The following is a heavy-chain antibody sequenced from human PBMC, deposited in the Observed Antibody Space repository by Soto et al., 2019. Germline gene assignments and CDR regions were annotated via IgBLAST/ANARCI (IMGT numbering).Heavy chain of an antibody. CDR1: VYTFTSYG. D-gene: IGHD3-22*01. CDR3: ARGAYYDSSGYYPVLVYYFDY. V-gene: IGHV1-18*04. Sequence: XSLKFSCNASVYTFTSYGISWVRQAPGQGLEWMGWISAYNGNTNYAQKLQGRVTMTTDTSTSTAYMELRSLRSDDTAVYYCARGAYYDSSGYYPVLVYYFDYWGQGTLVTVSS. J-gene: IGHJ4*02. CDR2: ISAYNGNT.